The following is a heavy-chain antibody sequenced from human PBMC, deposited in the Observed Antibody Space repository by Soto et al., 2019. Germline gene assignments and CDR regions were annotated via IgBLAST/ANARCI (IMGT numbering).Heavy chain of an antibody. J-gene: IGHJ4*02. CDR1: GDSISSFY. CDR2: IFSSGSI. V-gene: IGHV4-59*01. CDR3: ARVGYCSSRPCWPIGYFEY. D-gene: IGHD2-2*01. Sequence: SETLSLTCTVSGDSISSFYWTWIRQPPGKGLEWVGYIFSSGSINYNPSLKSRVTISVDTSENQFSLKLTSVTAADTAVYYCARVGYCSSRPCWPIGYFEYWCQGVLVTVS.